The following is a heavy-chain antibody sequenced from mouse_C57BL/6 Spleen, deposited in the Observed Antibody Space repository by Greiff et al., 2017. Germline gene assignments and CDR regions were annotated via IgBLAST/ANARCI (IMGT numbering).Heavy chain of an antibody. CDR3: ARRVGTHWYFDV. CDR2: IDPSDSYT. J-gene: IGHJ1*03. CDR1: GYTFTSYW. D-gene: IGHD1-1*02. V-gene: IGHV1-59*01. Sequence: QVQLQQSGAELVRPGTSVKLSCKASGYTFTSYWMHWVHQRPGQGLEWIGVIDPSDSYTTYNQKFKGKATLTVATSSSTAYMQLSSLTSADSAVYYCARRVGTHWYFDVWGTGTTVTVSS.